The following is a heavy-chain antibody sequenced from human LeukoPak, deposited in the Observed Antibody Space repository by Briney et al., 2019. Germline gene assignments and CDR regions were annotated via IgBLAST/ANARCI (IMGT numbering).Heavy chain of an antibody. CDR2: IYPGDSDT. D-gene: IGHD5-18*01. V-gene: IGHV5-51*01. Sequence: GGSLKISFKGSGYRFTSYWIGWVRQMPGKGLEWMGIIYPGDSDTRYSPSFQGQVTISADKSISTAYLQWSSLKASDTAMYYCARLHSYGSFYYYYYYMDVWGKGTTVTVSS. CDR1: GYRFTSYW. CDR3: ARLHSYGSFYYYYYYMDV. J-gene: IGHJ6*03.